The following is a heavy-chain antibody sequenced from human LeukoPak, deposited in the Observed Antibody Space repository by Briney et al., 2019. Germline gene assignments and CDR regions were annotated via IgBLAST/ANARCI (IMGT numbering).Heavy chain of an antibody. CDR2: ISSSSSYI. Sequence: PGGSLRLSCAASGFTFSSYSMNWVRQAPGKGLEWVSSISSSSSYIYYADSVKGRFTISRDNAKNSLYLQMNSLRAEDTAVYYCARTRPWYSSSWYEIDYWGQGTLVTVSS. CDR3: ARTRPWYSSSWYEIDY. CDR1: GFTFSSYS. D-gene: IGHD6-13*01. V-gene: IGHV3-21*01. J-gene: IGHJ4*02.